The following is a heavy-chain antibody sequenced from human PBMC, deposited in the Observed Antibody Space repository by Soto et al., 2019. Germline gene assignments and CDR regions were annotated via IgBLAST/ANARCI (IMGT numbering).Heavy chain of an antibody. V-gene: IGHV1-18*01. CDR1: GYTLTNYA. CDR2: INTYNGNS. D-gene: IGHD2-15*01. Sequence: ASVKVSCKASGYTLTNYAISWVRQAPGQGPEWMGWINTYNGNSNYAQKFQGRVTMTTDTSTNTAYMELRSLTSDDTAVYYCARDCTGGSCFCIYWGQGTRVTVSS. J-gene: IGHJ4*02. CDR3: ARDCTGGSCFCIY.